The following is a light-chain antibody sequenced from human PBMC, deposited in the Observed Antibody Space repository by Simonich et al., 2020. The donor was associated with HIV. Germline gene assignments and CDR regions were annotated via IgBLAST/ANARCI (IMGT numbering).Light chain of an antibody. Sequence: QLVLTQSPSASASLGASVQLTCTLSSGHSRYAIAWKQQPPEKGPRYLMKLNSYGSHSKGDGIPDRFSGSSSGAERYLTISSLQSEDEADYYCQTWGTGIHVFGGGTKLTVL. CDR3: QTWGTGIHV. CDR1: SGHSRYA. CDR2: LNSYGSH. V-gene: IGLV4-69*01. J-gene: IGLJ3*02.